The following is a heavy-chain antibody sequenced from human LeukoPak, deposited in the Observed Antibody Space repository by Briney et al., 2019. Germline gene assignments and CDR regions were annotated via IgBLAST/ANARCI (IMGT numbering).Heavy chain of an antibody. J-gene: IGHJ5*02. CDR2: ISAYNGNT. V-gene: IGHV1-18*04. D-gene: IGHD2-2*01. CDR1: GYTFTSYG. Sequence: ASVKVSCKASGYTFTSYGISWVRQAPGQGLEWMGWISAYNGNTNYAQKLQGRVTMTTDTSTSTAYMELRSLRSDDTAVYYCARDHCSSTSCPFNWFDPWGQGTLVTVSS. CDR3: ARDHCSSTSCPFNWFDP.